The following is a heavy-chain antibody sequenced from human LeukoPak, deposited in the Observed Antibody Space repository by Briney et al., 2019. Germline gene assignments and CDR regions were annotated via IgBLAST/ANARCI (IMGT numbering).Heavy chain of an antibody. D-gene: IGHD2-8*01. CDR1: GFIFSTYG. Sequence: PGGSLRLSCAASGFIFSTYGMHWVRQAPGKGLEWVAFVAYDGNNKYYADSMKGRFTISRDNSKNTLFLQMNSLRAEDTAIYYCAKDSFSHNGIYDALDIWGQGTMVTVSS. CDR3: AKDSFSHNGIYDALDI. CDR2: VAYDGNNK. V-gene: IGHV3-30*02. J-gene: IGHJ3*02.